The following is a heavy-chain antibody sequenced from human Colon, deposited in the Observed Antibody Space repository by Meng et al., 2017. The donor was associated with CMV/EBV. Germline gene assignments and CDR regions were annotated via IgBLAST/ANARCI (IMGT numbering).Heavy chain of an antibody. CDR3: AKHYSNHFDY. CDR1: GFTFSDYY. CDR2: ISSSGSTI. V-gene: IGHV3-11*01. D-gene: IGHD2-2*01. Sequence: GESLKISCAASGFTFSDYYMSWIRQAPGKGLEWVSYISSSGSTIYYADSVKGRFTISRDNAKNSLYLQMNSLRAEDTAVYYCAKHYSNHFDYWGQGTLVTVSS. J-gene: IGHJ4*02.